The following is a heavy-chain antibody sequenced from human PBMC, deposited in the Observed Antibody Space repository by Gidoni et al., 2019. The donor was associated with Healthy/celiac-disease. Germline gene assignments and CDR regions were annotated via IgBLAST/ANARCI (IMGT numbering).Heavy chain of an antibody. D-gene: IGHD6-13*01. CDR1: GFIFTSSA. CDR2: IVVGSGNT. Sequence: QMQLLQPGPEVKKPGTSVKSSCKASGFIFTSSAVQWVRQARGQRLVWVGWIVVGSGNTNYAQKFQERVTITRDMSTSTAYMELSSLRSEDTAVYYCAADSPRIAAYYYCGMDVWGQGTTVTVSS. V-gene: IGHV1-58*01. J-gene: IGHJ6*02. CDR3: AADSPRIAAYYYCGMDV.